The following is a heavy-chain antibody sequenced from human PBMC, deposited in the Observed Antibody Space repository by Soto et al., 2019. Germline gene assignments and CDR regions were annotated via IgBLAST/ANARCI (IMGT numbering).Heavy chain of an antibody. CDR1: GGSFSGYY. D-gene: IGHD5-12*01. CDR3: ARRRGGGYDYWYYYGMDV. CDR2: INHSGST. Sequence: SETLSLTCAAYGGSFSGYYWSWIRQPPGKGLEWIGEINHSGSTNYNPSLKSRVTISVDTSKNQFSLKLSSVTAADTAVYYCARRRGGGYDYWYYYGMDVWGQGTTVTVSS. J-gene: IGHJ6*02. V-gene: IGHV4-34*01.